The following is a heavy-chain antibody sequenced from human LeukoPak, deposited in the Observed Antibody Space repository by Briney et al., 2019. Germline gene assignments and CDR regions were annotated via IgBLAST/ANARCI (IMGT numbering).Heavy chain of an antibody. V-gene: IGHV1-69*13. CDR3: ASPGGYYGMDV. D-gene: IGHD2-15*01. Sequence: APVTVSCKASGGTFSSYAISWVRQAPGQGLEWMGGIIPIFGTANYAQKFQGRVTITADESTSTAYMELSSLRSEDTAVYYCASPGGYYGMDVWGQGTTVTVSS. CDR2: IIPIFGTA. J-gene: IGHJ6*02. CDR1: GGTFSSYA.